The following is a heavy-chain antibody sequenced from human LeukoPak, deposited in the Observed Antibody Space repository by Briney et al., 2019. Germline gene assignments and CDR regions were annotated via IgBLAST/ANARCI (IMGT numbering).Heavy chain of an antibody. J-gene: IGHJ3*02. V-gene: IGHV4-30-4*01. CDR1: GGSISSGDYY. CDR3: ARPLSISGYYYDAFDI. Sequence: SQTLSLTCTVSGGSISSGDYYWTWTRQHPGKGLEWIGYIYYSGSTNYNPSLKSRVTISVDTSKNRFSLKLTSVTAADTAVYYCARPLSISGYYYDAFDIWGQGTMVTVSS. CDR2: IYYSGST. D-gene: IGHD3-22*01.